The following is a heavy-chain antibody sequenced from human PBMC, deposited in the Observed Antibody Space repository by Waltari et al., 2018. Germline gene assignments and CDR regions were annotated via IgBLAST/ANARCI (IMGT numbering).Heavy chain of an antibody. Sequence: QVQLVQSGAEVKKPGSSVKVSCEATGGVFITYAINWVRQAPGKGFEWMVGIILILNMVTYARNWQGRITINADKTTATTYMEMTNLRSEDTDMYYCVRGGESGNSPIWGQGTMVTVSS. CDR1: GGVFITYA. J-gene: IGHJ3*01. D-gene: IGHD1-26*01. CDR3: VRGGESGNSPI. CDR2: IILILNMV. V-gene: IGHV1-69*10.